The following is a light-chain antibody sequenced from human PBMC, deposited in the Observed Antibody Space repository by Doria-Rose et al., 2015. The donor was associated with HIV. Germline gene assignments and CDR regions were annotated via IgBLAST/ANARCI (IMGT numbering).Light chain of an antibody. CDR2: DAS. Sequence: LSLSPGERATLSRRASQTISTYLAWYQQKPGQSPRLLIFDASNRATGIPARFRGSGSGTDFTLTISSLQPEDFALYYCQQRSNWPVTFGQGTRLEIK. J-gene: IGKJ5*01. V-gene: IGKV3-11*01. CDR3: QQRSNWPVT. CDR1: QTISTY.